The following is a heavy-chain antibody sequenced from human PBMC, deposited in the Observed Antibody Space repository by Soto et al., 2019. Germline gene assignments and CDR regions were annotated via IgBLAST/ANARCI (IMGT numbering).Heavy chain of an antibody. CDR3: GRGRSGQIVVFY. Sequence: GASVKVSCKPSGYTFTNYYIQWVRQAPEQGPEWMGEIGPESGATRYAQKFQGRVTMTRDMSITTVYMELNNLSPDDTAVYYCGRGRSGQIVVFYWGQGTPVTVSS. CDR2: IGPESGAT. V-gene: IGHV1-2*02. J-gene: IGHJ4*02. D-gene: IGHD1-26*01. CDR1: GYTFTNYY.